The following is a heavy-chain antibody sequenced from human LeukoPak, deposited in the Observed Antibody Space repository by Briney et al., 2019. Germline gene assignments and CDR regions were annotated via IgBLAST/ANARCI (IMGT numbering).Heavy chain of an antibody. V-gene: IGHV4-59*12. CDR2: IYYSGST. D-gene: IGHD4-17*01. CDR3: AGNDYDNWFDP. J-gene: IGHJ5*02. Sequence: SETLSLTCTVSGGSISSYYWSWIRQPPGKGLEWIGYIYYSGSTNYNPSLKSRVTMSVDTSKNQFSLKLSSVTAADTAVYYCAGNDYDNWFDPWGQGTLVTVSS. CDR1: GGSISSYY.